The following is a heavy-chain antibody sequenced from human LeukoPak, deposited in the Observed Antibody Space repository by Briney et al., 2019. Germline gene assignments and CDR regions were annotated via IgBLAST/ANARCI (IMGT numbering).Heavy chain of an antibody. J-gene: IGHJ4*02. CDR1: GGSISSYY. V-gene: IGHV4-59*12. CDR3: AAEGYCSSTSCYTGGNDY. CDR2: IYYSGST. Sequence: SETLSLTCTVSGGSISSYYWSWIRQPPGKGLEWIGYIYYSGSTNYNPSLKSRVTISVDTSKNQFSLKLSSVTAADTAVYYCAAEGYCSSTSCYTGGNDYWGQGTLVTVSS. D-gene: IGHD2-2*02.